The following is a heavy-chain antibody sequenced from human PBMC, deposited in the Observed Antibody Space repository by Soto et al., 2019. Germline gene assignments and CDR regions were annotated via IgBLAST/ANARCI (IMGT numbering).Heavy chain of an antibody. D-gene: IGHD3-10*01. CDR2: ISAYNGNT. CDR1: GYTFTSYG. CDR3: ARVITMRRGVIIRGPLLFDL. J-gene: IGHJ4*02. V-gene: IGHV1-18*01. Sequence: ASVKVSCKASGYTFTSYGITWVRQAPGQGLEWMGWISAYNGNTNYAEKFQGRVTMTTDTATSTAYMELRSLRSDDTAVYYCARVITMRRGVIIRGPLLFDLWGQGTLVTVSS.